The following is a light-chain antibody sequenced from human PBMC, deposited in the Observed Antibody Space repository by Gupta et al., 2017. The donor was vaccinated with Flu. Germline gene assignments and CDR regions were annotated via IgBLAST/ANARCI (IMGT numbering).Light chain of an antibody. Sequence: QSVLTQPPSVSGAPGQRVTISCTGSSSNIGAHYDVHWYQQLPGTAPKLLIYSDNNRPSGVPDRFSGSKSGTSASLAITGLQAEDEADYYCHSYDRILNGVVFGGGTKLTVL. V-gene: IGLV1-40*01. J-gene: IGLJ2*01. CDR2: SDN. CDR3: HSYDRILNGVV. CDR1: SSNIGAHYD.